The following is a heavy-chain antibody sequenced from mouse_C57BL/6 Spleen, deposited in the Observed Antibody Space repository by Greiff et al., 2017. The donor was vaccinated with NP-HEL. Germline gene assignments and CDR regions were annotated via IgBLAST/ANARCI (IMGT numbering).Heavy chain of an antibody. CDR1: GFTFSSYA. Sequence: EVHLVESGGGLVKPGGSLKLSCAASGFTFSSYAMSWVRQTPEKRLEWVATISDGGSYTYYPDNVKGRFTISRDNAKNNLYLQMSHLKSEDTAMYYCARGRWLRYFDYWGQSTTLTVSS. CDR3: ARGRWLRYFDY. J-gene: IGHJ2*01. V-gene: IGHV5-4*01. D-gene: IGHD2-2*01. CDR2: ISDGGSYT.